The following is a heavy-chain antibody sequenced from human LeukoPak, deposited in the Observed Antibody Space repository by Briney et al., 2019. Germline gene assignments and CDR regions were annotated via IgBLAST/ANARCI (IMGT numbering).Heavy chain of an antibody. J-gene: IGHJ5*01. CDR2: INHSGSA. CDR3: ARRPRGVIIKTWFDS. Sequence: SETLSLTCVLYGGSSTNYFWSWIRQPPGKGLEWIGEINHSGSANYNPSLKSRVTILLDTSKNQFSLNLSSVTAADTAVYYCARRPRGVIIKTWFDSWGQGTLVTVSS. CDR1: GGSSTNYF. V-gene: IGHV4-34*01. D-gene: IGHD3-10*01.